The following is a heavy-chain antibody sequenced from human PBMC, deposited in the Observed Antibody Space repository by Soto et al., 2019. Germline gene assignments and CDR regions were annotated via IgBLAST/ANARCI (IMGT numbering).Heavy chain of an antibody. CDR3: AKNGPEGSYEGTFDP. CDR2: ISYDGSNK. CDR1: GFCFSSYA. V-gene: IGHV3-30*18. D-gene: IGHD5-12*01. J-gene: IGHJ5*02. Sequence: TGGSLRLSCAAAGFCFSSYAMHWVSQAPGKGLVWVAVISYDGSNKNYAASVKGRFTISRDNSKNTLYLQMNSLRAEDTAVYYCAKNGPEGSYEGTFDPGGQGTLVTVSS.